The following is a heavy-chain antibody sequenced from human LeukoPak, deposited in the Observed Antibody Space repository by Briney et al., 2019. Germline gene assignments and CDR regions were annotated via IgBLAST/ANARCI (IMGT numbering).Heavy chain of an antibody. Sequence: GGSLRLSCAASGFTFSNAWLNWVRQAPGKGLEWVGRIKSKTDGGTTDYAAPVKGRFTVSRDDSKNTLYLQMNSLKTEDTAVYYCTTDPPPYLCSGGSCNPYYYYYMDVWGKGTTVTVSS. CDR3: TTDPPPYLCSGGSCNPYYYYYMDV. J-gene: IGHJ6*03. D-gene: IGHD2-15*01. V-gene: IGHV3-15*07. CDR1: GFTFSNAW. CDR2: IKSKTDGGTT.